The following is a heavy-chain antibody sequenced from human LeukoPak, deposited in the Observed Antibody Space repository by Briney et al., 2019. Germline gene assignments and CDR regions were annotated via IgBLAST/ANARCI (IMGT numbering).Heavy chain of an antibody. J-gene: IGHJ4*02. CDR3: ARKPIFYDSGRHWYYFDY. CDR1: GGSISTYY. Sequence: SETLSLTCTVSGGSISTYYWSWIRQPPGRGLEWIGYIYYSGSTNYNPSLKSRVTMSVDTSKNQFSLKLSSVTAADTAVYYCARKPIFYDSGRHWYYFDYWGQGTLVTVSS. CDR2: IYYSGST. V-gene: IGHV4-59*08. D-gene: IGHD3-10*01.